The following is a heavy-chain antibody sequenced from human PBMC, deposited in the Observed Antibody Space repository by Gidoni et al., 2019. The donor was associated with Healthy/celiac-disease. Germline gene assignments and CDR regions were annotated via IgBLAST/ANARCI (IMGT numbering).Heavy chain of an antibody. Sequence: EVPLLESGGVLLQPGGSLRLSCSASGFPVGSSPMSWVRQAPGKWLEWVSAISGSGGSTYYADSVKGRFTISRDNSKNTLYLQMNSLRAEDTAVYYCAKGRYVDWLSRYNWFDPWGQGTLVTVSS. V-gene: IGHV3-23*01. CDR2: ISGSGGST. D-gene: IGHD3-9*01. CDR1: GFPVGSSP. J-gene: IGHJ5*02. CDR3: AKGRYVDWLSRYNWFDP.